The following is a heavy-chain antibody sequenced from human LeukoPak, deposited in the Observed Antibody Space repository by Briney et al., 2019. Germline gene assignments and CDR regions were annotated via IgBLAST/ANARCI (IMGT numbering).Heavy chain of an antibody. CDR2: FDPEDGET. J-gene: IGHJ6*02. V-gene: IGHV1-24*01. CDR3: ATIGILTGYYYYGMDV. D-gene: IGHD3-9*01. CDR1: GYTLTELS. Sequence: ASVKVSCKVSGYTLTELSMHWVRQAPGKGLEWMGGFDPEDGETIYEQKFQGRVTMTEDTSTDTAYMELSSLRSEDTAVYYCATIGILTGYYYYGMDVWGQGTTVTVSS.